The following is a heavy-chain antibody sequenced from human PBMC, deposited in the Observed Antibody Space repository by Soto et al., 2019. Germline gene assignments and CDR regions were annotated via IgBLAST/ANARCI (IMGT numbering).Heavy chain of an antibody. D-gene: IGHD1-26*01. CDR2: IIPTFGTP. J-gene: IGHJ4*02. CDR3: ASERSAQYFDF. CDR1: GGTFSSHG. Sequence: QVQLVQSGTVVQRRGSSVKVSCQASGGTFSSHGMAWVRQAPGQGLEWMGGIIPTFGTPTYAPKFQGRVTITADKTTNTAYMEPSSLRSEDTAVYYCASERSAQYFDFWGQGTRITVSS. V-gene: IGHV1-69*06.